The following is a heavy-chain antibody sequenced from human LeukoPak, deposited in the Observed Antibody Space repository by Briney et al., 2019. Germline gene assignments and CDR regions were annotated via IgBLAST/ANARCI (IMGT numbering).Heavy chain of an antibody. J-gene: IGHJ6*03. CDR3: ARLQLVDNPYYYYYMDV. CDR2: ISSSGSTI. D-gene: IGHD6-13*01. Sequence: GGSLRLSCAASGFTFSTHGMHWVRQAPGKGLEWASYISSSGSTIYYADSVKGRFTISRDNAKNSLYLQMNSLRAEDTAVYYCARLQLVDNPYYYYYMDVWGKGTTVTVSS. CDR1: GFTFSTHG. V-gene: IGHV3-48*04.